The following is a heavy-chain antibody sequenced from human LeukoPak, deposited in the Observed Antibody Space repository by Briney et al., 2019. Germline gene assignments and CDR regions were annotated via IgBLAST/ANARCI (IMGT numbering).Heavy chain of an antibody. Sequence: GGSLRLSCAASGFTFSNAWMSWVRQAPGKGLEWVGRIKSKTDGGTTDYAAPVKGRFTISRDDSKNTLYLQMNNLKTEDTAVYYCTTRDGYNSDVDYWGQGTLVTVSS. J-gene: IGHJ4*02. V-gene: IGHV3-15*01. CDR1: GFTFSNAW. D-gene: IGHD5-24*01. CDR2: IKSKTDGGTT. CDR3: TTRDGYNSDVDY.